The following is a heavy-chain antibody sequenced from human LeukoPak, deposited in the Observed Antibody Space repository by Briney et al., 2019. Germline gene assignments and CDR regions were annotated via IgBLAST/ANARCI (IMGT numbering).Heavy chain of an antibody. J-gene: IGHJ6*03. CDR2: IYYSGST. CDR3: ARRGPLWFGGIYYYYMDV. Sequence: TSETLSLTCTVSGGSISSSCYYWGWIRQPPGKGLEWIGSIYYSGSTYYNPSLKSRVTISVDTSKNQFSLKLSSVTAADTAVYYCARRGPLWFGGIYYYYMDVWGKGTTVTVSS. D-gene: IGHD3-10*01. CDR1: GGSISSSCYY. V-gene: IGHV4-39*01.